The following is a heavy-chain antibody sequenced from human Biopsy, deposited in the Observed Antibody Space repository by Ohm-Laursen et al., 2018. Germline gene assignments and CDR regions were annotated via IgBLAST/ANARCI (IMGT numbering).Heavy chain of an antibody. CDR1: GFTFTVYS. Sequence: SRRLSCAASGFTFTVYSIVWVRQAPGKGLEWVSSITSRTSSTYYADSVKGRVTISRDNANNSVSLQMNNLRVDDTAVYYCARWYGDLFYYYNGMDVWGQGTTVTVSS. J-gene: IGHJ6*02. D-gene: IGHD3-10*01. V-gene: IGHV3-21*01. CDR2: ITSRTSST. CDR3: ARWYGDLFYYYNGMDV.